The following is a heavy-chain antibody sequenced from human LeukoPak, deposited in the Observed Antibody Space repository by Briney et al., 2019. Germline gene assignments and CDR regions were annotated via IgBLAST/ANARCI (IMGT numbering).Heavy chain of an antibody. Sequence: PGGSLRLSCAASGFTFSSYGMHWVRQAPGKGLEWVAFIRYDGSNKYYADSVKGRFTISRDNSKNTLYLQMNSLRAEDTAVYYRAKEWNYYDSSGYLAYWRQGTLVTVSS. V-gene: IGHV3-30*02. J-gene: IGHJ4*02. CDR3: AKEWNYYDSSGYLAY. CDR1: GFTFSSYG. CDR2: IRYDGSNK. D-gene: IGHD3-22*01.